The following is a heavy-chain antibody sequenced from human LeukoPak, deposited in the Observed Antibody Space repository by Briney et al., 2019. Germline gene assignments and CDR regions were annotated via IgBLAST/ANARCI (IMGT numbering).Heavy chain of an antibody. CDR3: ARGIWFGELPAPFDY. J-gene: IGHJ4*02. D-gene: IGHD3-10*01. Sequence: SETLSLTCTVSGRSISSGDYYWSWIRQPPGKGLAWIGYIYYSGSTYYNPSLNSRVTISVDTSKNQFSLKLSSVTAADTAVYYCARGIWFGELPAPFDYWGQGTLVTVSS. CDR2: IYYSGST. V-gene: IGHV4-30-4*01. CDR1: GRSISSGDYY.